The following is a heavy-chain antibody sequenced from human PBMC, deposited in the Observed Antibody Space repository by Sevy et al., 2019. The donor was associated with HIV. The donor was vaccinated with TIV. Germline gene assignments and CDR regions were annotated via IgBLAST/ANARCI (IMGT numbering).Heavy chain of an antibody. CDR3: AKGDRTFYGLDV. Sequence: GGSLRLSCAASGFIFSTYTMTWVRQAPGKGLEWVSGISGSGGSTYYADSLKGRFTISRDNSKNTVYLQMNSLRAEDTAVYYCAKGDRTFYGLDVWGQGTTVTVSS. D-gene: IGHD2-15*01. J-gene: IGHJ6*02. V-gene: IGHV3-23*01. CDR2: ISGSGGST. CDR1: GFIFSTYT.